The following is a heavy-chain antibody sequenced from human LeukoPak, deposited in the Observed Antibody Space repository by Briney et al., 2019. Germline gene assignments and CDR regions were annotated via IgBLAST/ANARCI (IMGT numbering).Heavy chain of an antibody. J-gene: IGHJ4*02. V-gene: IGHV3-21*01. D-gene: IGHD4-17*01. Sequence: PGGSLRLSCAAPGFTFSSYSMNWVRQAPGKGLEWVSSISSSSSYIYYADSVKGRFTISRDNAKNSLYLQMNSLRAEDTAVYYCASARADYGDAFDYWGQGTLVTVSS. CDR3: ASARADYGDAFDY. CDR2: ISSSSSYI. CDR1: GFTFSSYS.